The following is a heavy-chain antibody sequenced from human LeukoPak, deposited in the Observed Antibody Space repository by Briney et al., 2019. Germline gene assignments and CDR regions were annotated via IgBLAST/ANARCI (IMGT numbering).Heavy chain of an antibody. CDR1: GFTFDDYG. V-gene: IGHV3-9*01. CDR3: AKDYGYSSSWYDY. CDR2: ISWNSASV. J-gene: IGHJ4*02. D-gene: IGHD6-13*01. Sequence: GGSLRLSCAASGFTFDDYGMHWVRQAPGKGLEWVSSISWNSASVGYVDSVKGRSTISRDNAKNSLYLQMNSLRAEDTAFYYCAKDYGYSSSWYDYWGQGTLVTVSS.